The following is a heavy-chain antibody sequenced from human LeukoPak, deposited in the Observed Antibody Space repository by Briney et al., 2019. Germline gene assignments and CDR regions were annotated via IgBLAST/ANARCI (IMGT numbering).Heavy chain of an antibody. CDR2: ISGSGGST. D-gene: IGHD5-18*01. Sequence: GGSLRLSCAASGFTFSSYAMSWVRQAPGKGLEWVSPISGSGGSTYYADYVKGRFTISRDNSKNTLYLQMNSLRAEDTAVYYCAKGDTPMVRRYYFDYWGQGTLITVSS. J-gene: IGHJ4*02. V-gene: IGHV3-23*01. CDR3: AKGDTPMVRRYYFDY. CDR1: GFTFSSYA.